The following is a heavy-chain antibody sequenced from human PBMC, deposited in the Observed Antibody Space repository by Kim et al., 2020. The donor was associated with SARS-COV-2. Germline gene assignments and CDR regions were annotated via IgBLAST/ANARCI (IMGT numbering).Heavy chain of an antibody. V-gene: IGHV3-21*01. J-gene: IGHJ3*02. CDR1: GFTFSSYS. CDR2: ISSSSSYI. D-gene: IGHD3-10*01. CDR3: ARDPDYYGSGSYYNENSI. Sequence: GGSLRLSCAASGFTFSSYSMNWVRQAPGKGLEWVSSISSSSSYIYYADSVKGRFTISRDNAKNSLYLQMNSLRAEDTAVYYCARDPDYYGSGSYYNENSIWGQGTMVTVSS.